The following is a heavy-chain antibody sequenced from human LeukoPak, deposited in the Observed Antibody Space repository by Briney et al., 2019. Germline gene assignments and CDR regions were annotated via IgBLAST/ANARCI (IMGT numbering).Heavy chain of an antibody. V-gene: IGHV4-34*09. CDR3: ARDGSSTSPSY. Sequence: SETLSLTCAVYGGSFSGYYWSWIRQPPGKGLEWIGEINHSGSTNYNPSLKSRVTISVDTSKNQFSLKLSSVTAADTAVYYCARDGSSTSPSYWGQGTLVTVSS. J-gene: IGHJ4*02. CDR1: GGSFSGYY. CDR2: INHSGST. D-gene: IGHD2-2*01.